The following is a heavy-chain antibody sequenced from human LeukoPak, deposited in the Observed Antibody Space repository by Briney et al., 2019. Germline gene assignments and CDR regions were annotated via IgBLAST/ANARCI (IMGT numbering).Heavy chain of an antibody. CDR3: ARASNSRSWFDP. CDR2: ISSGGSTI. J-gene: IGHJ5*02. V-gene: IGHV3-48*02. Sequence: GGSLRLSCAASGFTFSSSAMNWVRQAPGKGLEWVSYISSGGSTINYADSVRGRFTISRDNAKNSLYLQMNSLRDEDTAVYYCARASNSRSWFDPRGQGTLVTVSS. D-gene: IGHD2-8*01. CDR1: GFTFSSSA.